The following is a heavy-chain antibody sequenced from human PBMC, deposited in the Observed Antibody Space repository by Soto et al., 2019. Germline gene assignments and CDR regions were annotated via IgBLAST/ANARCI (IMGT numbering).Heavy chain of an antibody. CDR2: ISYSGST. V-gene: IGHV4-59*08. Sequence: QVQLQESGPGLVKPSETLSLTCTVSGGSISSYYWSWIRQPPGKGLEWIGYISYSGSTNYNPSLKSRVTISVDTSKNQFSLKLSSVTAADTAVYYCARQWGHNFDYWGQGTLVTVSS. D-gene: IGHD1-26*01. J-gene: IGHJ4*02. CDR1: GGSISSYY. CDR3: ARQWGHNFDY.